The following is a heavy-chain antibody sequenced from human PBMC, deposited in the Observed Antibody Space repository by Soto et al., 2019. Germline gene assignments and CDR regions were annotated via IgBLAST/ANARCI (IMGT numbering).Heavy chain of an antibody. CDR2: INPSNGNT. Sequence: ASVKVSCKASGYMFVSYAIYWVRQAPGQRPEWMGWINPSNGNTKYSQGFQDRVTFSSDTSANTAYMDMSSLTSGDTAVYYCARVLGATPLLNFWGQGTLVTVSS. CDR1: GYMFVSYA. D-gene: IGHD2-15*01. CDR3: ARVLGATPLLNF. J-gene: IGHJ4*01. V-gene: IGHV1-3*01.